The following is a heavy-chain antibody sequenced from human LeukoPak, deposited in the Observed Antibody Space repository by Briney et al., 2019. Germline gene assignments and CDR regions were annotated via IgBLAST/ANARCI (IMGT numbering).Heavy chain of an antibody. CDR1: GFTFSSYW. CDR3: AGRRGSYGLWDY. Sequence: GGSLRLSCAASGFTFSSYWMNWVRHVPGKGLVWVSRIVSDGSNTNYADSVKGRFTISRDNAKNTLYLQMNSLRAEDTAVYYCAGRRGSYGLWDYWGQGTLVTVSS. V-gene: IGHV3-74*01. D-gene: IGHD1-26*01. J-gene: IGHJ4*02. CDR2: IVSDGSNT.